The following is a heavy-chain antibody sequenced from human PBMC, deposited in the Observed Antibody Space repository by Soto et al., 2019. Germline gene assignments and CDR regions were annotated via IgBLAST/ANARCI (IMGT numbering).Heavy chain of an antibody. D-gene: IGHD2-15*01. J-gene: IGHJ4*02. CDR3: AKDRNLVVVAATLGY. V-gene: IGHV3-23*01. Sequence: PGGSLRLSCAASGFTFSSYAMSWVRQAPGKGLEWVSAISGSGGITYYADSVKGRFTISRDNSKNTLYLQMNSLRAEDTAVYYCAKDRNLVVVAATLGYWGQGTLVTVSS. CDR1: GFTFSSYA. CDR2: ISGSGGIT.